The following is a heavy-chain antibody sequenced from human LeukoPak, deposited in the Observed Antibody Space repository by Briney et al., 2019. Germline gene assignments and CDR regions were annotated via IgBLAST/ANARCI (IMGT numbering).Heavy chain of an antibody. Sequence: ASVKVSCKASGYIFTSYYMHWVRQAPGQGLEWMGIINPSGSSTNYAQKFQGRVTMTRDMSTSTVYMELSSLRSEDTAVYYCARGGGVLLWFGELFHWGQGTLVTVSS. V-gene: IGHV1-46*01. J-gene: IGHJ4*02. CDR2: INPSGSST. D-gene: IGHD3-10*01. CDR1: GYIFTSYY. CDR3: ARGGGVLLWFGELFH.